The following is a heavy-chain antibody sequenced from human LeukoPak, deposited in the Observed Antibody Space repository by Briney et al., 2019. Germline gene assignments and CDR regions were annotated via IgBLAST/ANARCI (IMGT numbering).Heavy chain of an antibody. Sequence: GRSLRLSCAASGFTFDDYAMHWVRQAPGKGLEWLSGISWSSGTRGYADSVKGRFTISRDNAKNSLYLQMNSLRPDDTAFYYCAKATGDWYFDLWGRGTLVTVSS. J-gene: IGHJ2*01. CDR2: ISWSSGTR. V-gene: IGHV3-9*01. CDR1: GFTFDDYA. D-gene: IGHD7-27*01. CDR3: AKATGDWYFDL.